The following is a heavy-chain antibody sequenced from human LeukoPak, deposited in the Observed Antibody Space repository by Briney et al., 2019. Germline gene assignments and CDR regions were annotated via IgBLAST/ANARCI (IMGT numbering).Heavy chain of an antibody. J-gene: IGHJ4*02. Sequence: ASVSVSCKASGYTFTIYAMHWVRQAPGQRLEWMGWINAGNGNTKYSQKFQGRVTITRDTSASTAYMELSSLRSEDTAVYYCARAGGDWVGDLDYWGQGTLVTVSS. D-gene: IGHD2-21*02. V-gene: IGHV1-3*01. CDR2: INAGNGNT. CDR1: GYTFTIYA. CDR3: ARAGGDWVGDLDY.